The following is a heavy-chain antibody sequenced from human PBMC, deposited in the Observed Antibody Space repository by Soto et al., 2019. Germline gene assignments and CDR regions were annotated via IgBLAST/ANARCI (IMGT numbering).Heavy chain of an antibody. CDR2: IWYDGSNK. J-gene: IGHJ6*02. CDR1: PVTFSIYG. D-gene: IGHD6-6*01. V-gene: IGHV3-33*01. Sequence: TLRLSCAPSPVTFSIYGMHWVRQAPGKGLEWVAVIWYDGSNKYYADSVKGRFTISRDNSKNTLYLQMNSLRAEDTAVYYCAREARHWGVYFYGIDVWGAGNTLTV. CDR3: AREARHWGVYFYGIDV.